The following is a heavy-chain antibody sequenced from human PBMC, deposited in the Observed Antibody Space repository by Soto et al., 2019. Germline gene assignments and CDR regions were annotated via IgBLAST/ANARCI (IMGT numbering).Heavy chain of an antibody. CDR1: GYTFTSYG. Sequence: QVQLVQSGAEVKKPGASVKVSCKASGYTFTSYGISWVRQAPGQGLEWMGWISAYNGNTNYAQKLQGRVTMTTDTSTSTAYMELRSLRSDDTAVYYCARAANDYGDCASWGGYTSSNAFDIWGQGTMVTVSS. CDR3: ARAANDYGDCASWGGYTSSNAFDI. V-gene: IGHV1-18*01. J-gene: IGHJ3*02. D-gene: IGHD4-17*01. CDR2: ISAYNGNT.